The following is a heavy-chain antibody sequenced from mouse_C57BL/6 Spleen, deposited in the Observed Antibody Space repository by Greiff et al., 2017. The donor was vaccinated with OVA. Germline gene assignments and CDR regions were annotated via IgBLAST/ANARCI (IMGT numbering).Heavy chain of an antibody. D-gene: IGHD2-5*01. V-gene: IGHV5-17*01. CDR2: ISSGSSTI. J-gene: IGHJ4*01. CDR1: GFTFSDYR. Sequence: EVQGVESGGGLVKPGGSLKLSCAASGFTFSDYRMHWVRQAPEKGLEWVAYISSGSSTIYYADTVKGRFTISRDNAKNTLFLQMTSLRSEDTAMYYCARPSNHYWGQGTSVTVSS. CDR3: ARPSNHY.